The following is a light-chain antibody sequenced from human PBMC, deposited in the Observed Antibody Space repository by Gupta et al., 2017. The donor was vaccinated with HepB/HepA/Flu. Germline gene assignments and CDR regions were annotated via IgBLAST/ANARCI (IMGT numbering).Light chain of an antibody. Sequence: SYELTQPHSVSVSPSQTASIPCSGDKLGDKYACWYQQKPGQSPVLVIYQDSKRPSGIPERFSGSNSGNTATLTISGTQAMDEADYYCQAWDSSTVVFGGGTKLTVL. CDR2: QDS. J-gene: IGLJ2*01. V-gene: IGLV3-1*01. CDR1: KLGDKY. CDR3: QAWDSSTVV.